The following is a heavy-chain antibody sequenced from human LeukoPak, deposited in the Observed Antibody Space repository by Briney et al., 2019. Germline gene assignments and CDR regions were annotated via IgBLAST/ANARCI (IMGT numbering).Heavy chain of an antibody. D-gene: IGHD6-13*01. Sequence: PSETLSLTCTVSGYSISSGYNWGWIRQPPGKGLEWIGSIYHSGSTYYNPSLKSRVTISVDTSKNQFSLKLSSATAADTAVYYCARGKQQLVRYFDYWGQGTLVTVSS. J-gene: IGHJ4*02. CDR1: GYSISSGYN. CDR2: IYHSGST. CDR3: ARGKQQLVRYFDY. V-gene: IGHV4-38-2*02.